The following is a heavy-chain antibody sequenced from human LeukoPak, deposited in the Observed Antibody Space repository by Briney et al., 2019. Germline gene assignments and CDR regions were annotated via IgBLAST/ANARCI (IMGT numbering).Heavy chain of an antibody. J-gene: IGHJ4*02. D-gene: IGHD3-10*01. CDR2: ISAYNGNT. Sequence: ASVKVSCKASGYTFTSYGISWVRQAPGQGLEWMGWISAYNGNTNYAQKLQGRFTMTTDTSTSTAYMELRSLRSDDTVVYYCERPLWFGELFPFDYWGQGTLVTVSS. CDR3: ERPLWFGELFPFDY. CDR1: GYTFTSYG. V-gene: IGHV1-18*04.